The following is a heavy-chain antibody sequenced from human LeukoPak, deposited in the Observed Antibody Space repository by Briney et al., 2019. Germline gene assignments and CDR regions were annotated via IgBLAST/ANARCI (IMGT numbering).Heavy chain of an antibody. CDR3: AKDLRWDHPGFDP. V-gene: IGHV1-46*01. Sequence: ASVKVSCKASGYTFTSYYIHWVRQAPGQGLEWMGIINPGGGSTSYAQKFQDRVTMTRDTSTSTVYMELSSLRSEDTAVYYCAKDLRWDHPGFDPWGHGTIVIVSS. D-gene: IGHD4-23*01. CDR2: INPGGGST. CDR1: GYTFTSYY. J-gene: IGHJ5*02.